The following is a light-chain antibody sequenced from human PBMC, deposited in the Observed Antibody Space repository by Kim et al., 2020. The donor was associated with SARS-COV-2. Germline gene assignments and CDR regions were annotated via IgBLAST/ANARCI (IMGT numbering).Light chain of an antibody. CDR1: SLRSDY. CDR3: NSRDSSGNHRE. CDR2: GKN. J-gene: IGLJ7*01. Sequence: SSELTQDPAVSVALGQTVRITCQGDSLRSDYASWYQQKPGQATVLVIYGKNNRPSGIPDRFSGSSSGNTASLTITGAQAEDEADYYCNSRDSSGNHREFG. V-gene: IGLV3-19*01.